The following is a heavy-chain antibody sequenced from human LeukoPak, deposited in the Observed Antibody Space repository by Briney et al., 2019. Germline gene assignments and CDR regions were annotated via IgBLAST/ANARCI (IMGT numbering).Heavy chain of an antibody. V-gene: IGHV4-4*07. D-gene: IGHD2-8*01. J-gene: IGHJ4*02. Sequence: SETLSLTCTVSGGSIRGYYWSWIRQPAGKGLEWIGRISTTGSTNYKPSLKSRVTLSVDTSKNQFSLRLNSVTAADTAVYYCARDEGVGYCTDGVCPDAAVNFDYWGQGTLVTVSS. CDR1: GGSIRGYY. CDR3: ARDEGVGYCTDGVCPDAAVNFDY. CDR2: ISTTGST.